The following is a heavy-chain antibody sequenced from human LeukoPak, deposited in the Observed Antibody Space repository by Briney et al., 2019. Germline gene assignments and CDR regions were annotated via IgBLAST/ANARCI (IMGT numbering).Heavy chain of an antibody. J-gene: IGHJ4*02. CDR2: IYQSGST. D-gene: IGHD1-26*01. CDR3: ARLTGSYCFDY. V-gene: IGHV4-38-2*01. CDR1: GYSISSGYY. Sequence: SETLSLTCAVSGYSISSGYYWGWIRQPPGKGLGWIGSIYQSGSTYYNRSLKSRVTIPVDTSRHQFSLKLTSVTAAGTAVYYCARLTGSYCFDYWGQGTLVTVSS.